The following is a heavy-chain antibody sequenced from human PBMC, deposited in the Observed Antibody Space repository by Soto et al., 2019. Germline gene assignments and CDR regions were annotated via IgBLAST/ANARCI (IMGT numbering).Heavy chain of an antibody. J-gene: IGHJ4*02. CDR1: GGSSSSGGGS. D-gene: IGHD6-13*01. V-gene: IGHV4-30-2*01. Sequence: ASETLCLTCAVSGGSSSSGGGSRSWIRQPPGKGLEWIGYIYHSGSTYYNPSLKSRVTISVDRSKNQFSLKLSSVTAADTAVYYCASGQQLVRNYWGQGTLVTVSS. CDR2: IYHSGST. CDR3: ASGQQLVRNY.